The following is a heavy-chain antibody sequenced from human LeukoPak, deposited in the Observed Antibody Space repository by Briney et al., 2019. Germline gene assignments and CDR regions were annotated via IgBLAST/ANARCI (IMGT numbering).Heavy chain of an antibody. D-gene: IGHD4-11*01. CDR1: GFTISSNY. Sequence: GGSLRLSCAASGFTISSNYMSWVRQAPGKGLEWVSAIYSGGSTYYADSVKGRFTISRDNSKNTLYLQMNSLRAEDTAVYYCARGSVSYNYFDYWGQGTLVTVSS. CDR2: IYSGGST. CDR3: ARGSVSYNYFDY. V-gene: IGHV3-53*01. J-gene: IGHJ4*02.